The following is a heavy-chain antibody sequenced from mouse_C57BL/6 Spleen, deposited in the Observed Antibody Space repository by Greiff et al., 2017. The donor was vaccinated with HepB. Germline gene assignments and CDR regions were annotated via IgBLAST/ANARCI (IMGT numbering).Heavy chain of an antibody. D-gene: IGHD1-1*01. CDR2: IYPGDGDT. V-gene: IGHV1-82*01. CDR3: ARSLRDGFAY. J-gene: IGHJ3*01. Sequence: VQVVESGPELVKPGASVKISCKASGYAFSSSWMNWVKQRPGKGLEWIGRIYPGDGDTNYNGKFKGKATLTADKSSSTAYMQLSSLTSEDSAVYFCARSLRDGFAYWGQGTLVTVSA. CDR1: GYAFSSSW.